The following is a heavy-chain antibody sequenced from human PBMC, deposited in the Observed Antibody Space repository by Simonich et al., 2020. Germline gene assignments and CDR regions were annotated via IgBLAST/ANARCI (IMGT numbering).Heavy chain of an antibody. CDR1: GGSFSGYY. CDR3: ARGLIGGSYYY. V-gene: IGHV4-34*01. CDR2: INHSGST. Sequence: QVQLQQWGAGLLKPSETLYLTCAVYGGSFSGYYGSWIRQPPGKGLEWIGEINHSGSTNYNPSLKSRVTISVDTSKNQFSLKLSSVTAADTAVYYCARGLIGGSYYYWGQGTLVTVSS. D-gene: IGHD1-26*01. J-gene: IGHJ4*02.